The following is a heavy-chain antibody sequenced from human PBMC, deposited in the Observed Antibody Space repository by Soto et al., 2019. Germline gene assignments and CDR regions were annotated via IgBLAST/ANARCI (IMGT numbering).Heavy chain of an antibody. CDR3: AMIVPNIVVVRAYMDV. J-gene: IGHJ6*03. D-gene: IGHD2-2*01. CDR2: ISSSSSTI. Sequence: PGGSLRLSCAASGFTFSSYSMNWVRQAPGKGLEWVSYISSSSSTIYYADSVKGRFTISRDNAKNSLYLQMNSLRAEDTAVYYCAMIVPNIVVVRAYMDVWGKGTTVTVS. V-gene: IGHV3-48*01. CDR1: GFTFSSYS.